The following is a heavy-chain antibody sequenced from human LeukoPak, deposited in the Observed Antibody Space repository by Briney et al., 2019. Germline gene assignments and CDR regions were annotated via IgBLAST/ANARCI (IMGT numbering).Heavy chain of an antibody. CDR2: INHSGST. CDR3: ARGPRFGELLWHWFDP. Sequence: SETLSLTCAVYGGSFSGYYWSWIRQPPGKGLEWIGEINHSGSTNYNPSLKSRVTMSEDTSKNQFSLKLRSVTAADTAVYYCARGPRFGELLWHWFDPWGQGTLVTVSS. CDR1: GGSFSGYY. V-gene: IGHV4-34*01. D-gene: IGHD3-10*01. J-gene: IGHJ5*02.